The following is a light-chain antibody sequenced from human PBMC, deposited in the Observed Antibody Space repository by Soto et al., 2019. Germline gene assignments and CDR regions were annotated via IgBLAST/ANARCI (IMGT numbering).Light chain of an antibody. CDR3: QQYNNWPPPLT. Sequence: DIQMTQSPSTLSASVGDRVTITCRASQSISSWLAWYQQKPGKAPKLLIYKASSLESGVPSRFSGSGSGTDFTLTISSLQPDDFATYYCQQYNNWPPPLTFGGGTKVEIK. CDR2: KAS. CDR1: QSISSW. J-gene: IGKJ4*01. V-gene: IGKV1-5*03.